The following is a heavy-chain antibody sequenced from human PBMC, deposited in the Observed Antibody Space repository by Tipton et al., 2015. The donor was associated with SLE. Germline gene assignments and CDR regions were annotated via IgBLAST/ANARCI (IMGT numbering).Heavy chain of an antibody. D-gene: IGHD6-6*01. J-gene: IGHJ4*02. CDR3: ARGRGAARPGY. V-gene: IGHV4-38-2*02. CDR2: IYHSGST. CDR1: GYSISSGYY. Sequence: TLSLTCTVSGYSISSGYYWGWIRQPPGKGLEWIGSIYHSGSTYYNPSLKSRVTISVDTSKNQFSLKLSSVTAADTAVYYCARGRGAARPGYWGQGTLVTVSS.